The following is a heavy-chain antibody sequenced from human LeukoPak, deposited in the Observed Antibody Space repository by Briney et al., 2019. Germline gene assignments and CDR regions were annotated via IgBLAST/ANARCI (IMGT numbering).Heavy chain of an antibody. D-gene: IGHD2-2*01. CDR1: GGSFSGYY. V-gene: IGHV4-34*01. CDR2: INHSGST. Sequence: SETLSLTCAVYGGSFSGYYWSWIRQPPGKGLEWIGEINHSGSTNYNPSLKSRVTISVDTSKNQFSLKLSSVTAADTAVYYCARRGLVPAAKGWYFDLWGRCTLVTVSS. CDR3: ARRGLVPAAKGWYFDL. J-gene: IGHJ2*01.